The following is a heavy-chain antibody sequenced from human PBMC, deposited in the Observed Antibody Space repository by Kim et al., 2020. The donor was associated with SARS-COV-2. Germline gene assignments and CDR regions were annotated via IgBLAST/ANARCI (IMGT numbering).Heavy chain of an antibody. J-gene: IGHJ5*02. CDR2: IYYSGST. V-gene: IGHV4-39*01. Sequence: SETLSLTCTVSGGSISSSSYYWGWIRQPPGKGLEWIGSIYYSGSTYYNPSLKSRVTISVDTSKNQFSLKLSSVTAADTAVYYCARHMWAIYDYGDDPGRWYWFDPWGQGTLVTVSS. D-gene: IGHD4-17*01. CDR3: ARHMWAIYDYGDDPGRWYWFDP. CDR1: GGSISSSSYY.